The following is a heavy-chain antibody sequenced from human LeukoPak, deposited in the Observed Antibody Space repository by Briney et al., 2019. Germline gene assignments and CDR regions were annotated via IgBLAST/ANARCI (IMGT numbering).Heavy chain of an antibody. CDR3: AREDSPYYDFRSGYYRHPFDY. V-gene: IGHV1-8*02. CDR2: MNPNSGNT. CDR1: GYTFTSYD. Sequence: ASVKVSCKASGYTFTSYDINWVRQATGQGLEWMGWMNPNSGNTGYAQKFQGRVTMTRDTSISTAYMELSRLRSDDTAVYYCAREDSPYYDFRSGYYRHPFDYWGQGTLVTVSS. D-gene: IGHD3-3*01. J-gene: IGHJ4*02.